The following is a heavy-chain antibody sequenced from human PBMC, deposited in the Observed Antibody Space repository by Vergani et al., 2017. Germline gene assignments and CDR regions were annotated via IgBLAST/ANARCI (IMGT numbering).Heavy chain of an antibody. Sequence: QVQLVQSGAEVKKPGSSVKVSCKASGGTFSSYAISWVRQAPGQGLEWMGGIIPIFGTANYAQKFQGRVTITADESTSTAYMELSSLRSEDTAVYYCASGVYCSSXSCYGRDYYYGMDFWGQGTTVTVSS. V-gene: IGHV1-69*12. D-gene: IGHD2-2*01. CDR1: GGTFSSYA. CDR2: IIPIFGTA. CDR3: ASGVYCSSXSCYGRDYYYGMDF. J-gene: IGHJ6*02.